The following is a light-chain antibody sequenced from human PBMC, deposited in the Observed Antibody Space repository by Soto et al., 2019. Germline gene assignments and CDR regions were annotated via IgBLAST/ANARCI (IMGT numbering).Light chain of an antibody. CDR1: SSNIGSNT. J-gene: IGLJ1*01. Sequence: QSVLTQPPSVSGTPGQRVAISCSGSSSNIGSNTVNWYQQLPGTAPELLIYGNSQRPSGVPDRFSGSKSGTSASLAISGLQSEDEADYYCATWDDSLTAFYVFGTGTKLTVL. CDR3: ATWDDSLTAFYV. CDR2: GNS. V-gene: IGLV1-44*01.